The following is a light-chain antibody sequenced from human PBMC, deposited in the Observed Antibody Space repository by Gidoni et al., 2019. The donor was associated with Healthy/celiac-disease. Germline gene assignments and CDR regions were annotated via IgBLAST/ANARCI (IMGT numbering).Light chain of an antibody. CDR1: QSVSSSY. CDR3: QQYGSSPLT. J-gene: IGKJ4*01. V-gene: IGKV3-20*01. CDR2: GAS. Sequence: VLTQSPGTLSLSPGERATLSCRASQSVSSSYLAWYQQKPGQAPRLLIYGASSRATGIPDRFSGSGSGTDFTLTISRLGPEDFAVYYCQQYGSSPLTFGGGTKVEIK.